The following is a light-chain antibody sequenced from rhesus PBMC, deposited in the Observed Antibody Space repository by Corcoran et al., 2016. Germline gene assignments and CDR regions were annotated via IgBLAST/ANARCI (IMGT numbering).Light chain of an antibody. J-gene: IGKJ4*01. CDR1: QSISSW. CDR3: LQYSSSPLT. V-gene: IGKV1-22*01. Sequence: DIQMTQSPSSLSASVGDTVTITCRASQSISSWLDWYQQKPGKAPKILIYNAASLQSGVPSRVSGRGSWTDFTLTISSLQPEDFATYYCLQYSSSPLTFGGGTKVEIK. CDR2: NAA.